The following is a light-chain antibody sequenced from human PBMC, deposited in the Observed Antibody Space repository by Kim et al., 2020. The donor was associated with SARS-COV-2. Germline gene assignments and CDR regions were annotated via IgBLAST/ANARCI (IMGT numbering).Light chain of an antibody. Sequence: ASVGTRVPIPCRASQGISSDLAWYQQKPGKAPKLLIYVASTLQSGVPSRFSGSGSGTDFTLTISSLQPVDSATYYCQQLKSYPLTFGGGTKVDIK. CDR3: QQLKSYPLT. CDR1: QGISSD. V-gene: IGKV1-9*01. CDR2: VAS. J-gene: IGKJ4*01.